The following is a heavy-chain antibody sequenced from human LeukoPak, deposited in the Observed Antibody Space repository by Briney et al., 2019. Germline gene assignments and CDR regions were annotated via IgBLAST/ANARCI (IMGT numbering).Heavy chain of an antibody. V-gene: IGHV3-23*01. J-gene: IGHJ4*02. Sequence: GGSLRLSCAASGFIFSSYAMSWVRQAPGKGLEWVSTISGSGVSTYYADSVKGRFTISRDNSKNTLYLQMNSLRAEDTAVYYCAELGYCSGGSCYEYYFDYWGQGTLVTVSS. CDR3: AELGYCSGGSCYEYYFDY. D-gene: IGHD2-15*01. CDR1: GFIFSSYA. CDR2: ISGSGVST.